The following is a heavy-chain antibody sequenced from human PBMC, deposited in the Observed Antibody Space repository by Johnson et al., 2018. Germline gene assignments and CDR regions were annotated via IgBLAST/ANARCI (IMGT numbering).Heavy chain of an antibody. D-gene: IGHD1-7*01. Sequence: VQLVESGGGVERPGGSLRLSCAASGFIFDDYVMSWVRQAPGKGLVWVSGITWNGGTTGYADSVRGRFTISRDNANNSLHLEMSALRAEDTALYYCLRDRGGTTPTGYFDYWGQGTLVTVSS. CDR1: GFIFDDYV. CDR2: ITWNGGTT. J-gene: IGHJ4*02. CDR3: LRDRGGTTPTGYFDY. V-gene: IGHV3-20*04.